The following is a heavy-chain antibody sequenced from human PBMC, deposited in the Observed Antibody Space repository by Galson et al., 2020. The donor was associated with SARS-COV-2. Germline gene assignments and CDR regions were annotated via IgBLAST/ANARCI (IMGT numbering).Heavy chain of an antibody. Sequence: GGTLRLSCAASGFTFSSYGMHWVRQAPGKGLEWVAVISYDGSNKYYADSVKGRFTISRDNSKNTLYLQMNSLRAEDTAVYYCAKDLLAAVGKGVDFYFFMGVWGKVATVNVCS. CDR1: GFTFSSYG. CDR3: AKDLLAAVGKGVDFYFFMGV. CDR2: ISYDGSNK. V-gene: IGHV3-30*18. D-gene: IGHD6-19*01. J-gene: IGHJ6*03.